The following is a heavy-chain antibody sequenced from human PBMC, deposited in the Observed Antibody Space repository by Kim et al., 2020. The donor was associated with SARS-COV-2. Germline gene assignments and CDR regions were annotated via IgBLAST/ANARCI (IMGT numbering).Heavy chain of an antibody. V-gene: IGHV3-30-3*01. CDR1: GFTFSSYA. D-gene: IGHD5-18*01. CDR3: ARASGYSYGYLDY. Sequence: GGSLRLSCAASGFTFSSYAMHWVRQAPGKGLEWVAVISYDGSNKYYADSVKGRFTISRDNSKNTLYLQMNSLRAEDTAVYYCARASGYSYGYLDYWGQGTLVTVSS. CDR2: ISYDGSNK. J-gene: IGHJ4*02.